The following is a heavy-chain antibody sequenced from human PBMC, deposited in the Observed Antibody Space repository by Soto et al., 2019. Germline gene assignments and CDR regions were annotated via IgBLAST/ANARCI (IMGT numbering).Heavy chain of an antibody. Sequence: SETLSLTCAVYGGSFSGYYWSWIRQPPGKGLEWIGEINHSGSTNYNPSLKSRVTISVDTSKNQFSLKLSSVTAADTAVYYCEVNHRSPTNWFDPWGQGTLVTVSS. V-gene: IGHV4-34*01. CDR3: EVNHRSPTNWFDP. D-gene: IGHD2-2*01. J-gene: IGHJ5*02. CDR2: INHSGST. CDR1: GGSFSGYY.